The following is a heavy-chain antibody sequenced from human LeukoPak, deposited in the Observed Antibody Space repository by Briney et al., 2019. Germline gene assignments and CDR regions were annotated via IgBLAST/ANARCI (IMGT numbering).Heavy chain of an antibody. Sequence: PGGSLRLSCAASGFAVSSKYMTWVRQAPGKGLEWVSLIYTGGSTYYADSVKGRFTISRDNSKYTLYLQMNSLRDEDTAVYYCASGTTVTSHYYGMDVWGQGTTVTVSS. CDR2: IYTGGST. V-gene: IGHV3-66*01. J-gene: IGHJ6*02. D-gene: IGHD4-17*01. CDR3: ASGTTVTSHYYGMDV. CDR1: GFAVSSKY.